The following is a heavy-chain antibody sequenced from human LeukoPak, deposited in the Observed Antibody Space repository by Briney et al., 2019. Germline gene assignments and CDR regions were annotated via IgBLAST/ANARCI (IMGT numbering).Heavy chain of an antibody. D-gene: IGHD3-10*01. CDR1: GYSISSGYY. Sequence: PETLSLTCAVSGYSISSGYYWGWIRQPPGKGLEWIESIYYSGSTYYNPSLKSRVTISVDTSKNQFSLKLSSVTAADTAVYYCARHVGYYGSGSYLDAFDIWGQGTMVTVSS. CDR3: ARHVGYYGSGSYLDAFDI. J-gene: IGHJ3*02. CDR2: IYYSGST. V-gene: IGHV4-38-2*01.